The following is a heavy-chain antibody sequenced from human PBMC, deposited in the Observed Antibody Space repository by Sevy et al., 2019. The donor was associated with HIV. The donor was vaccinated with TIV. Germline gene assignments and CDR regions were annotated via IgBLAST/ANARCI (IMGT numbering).Heavy chain of an antibody. Sequence: SETLSLTCTVSGGSISSGGYYWSWIRQHPGKGLEWIGYIYYSGSTYYNPSLKSRVTISVDTSKNQFSLKLSSVTAADTAVYYCARRHPVPGFPYGSGSLGSAFDIWGQGTMVTVSS. CDR3: ARRHPVPGFPYGSGSLGSAFDI. V-gene: IGHV4-31*03. CDR2: IYYSGST. CDR1: GGSISSGGYY. J-gene: IGHJ3*02. D-gene: IGHD3-10*01.